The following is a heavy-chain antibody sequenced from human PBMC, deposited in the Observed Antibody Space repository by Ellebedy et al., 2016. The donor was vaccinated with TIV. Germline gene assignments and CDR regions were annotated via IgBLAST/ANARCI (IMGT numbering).Heavy chain of an antibody. CDR2: INWNGGST. Sequence: PGGSLRLSCAASGFTLDDYGMSWVRQAPGKGLEWVSGINWNGGSTGYADSVKGRFTISRDNAKNSLYLQMNSLRAEDTALYYCARDSAPLIVVPAAMGTYWGQGTLVTVSS. V-gene: IGHV3-20*04. CDR1: GFTLDDYG. J-gene: IGHJ4*02. D-gene: IGHD2-2*01. CDR3: ARDSAPLIVVPAAMGTY.